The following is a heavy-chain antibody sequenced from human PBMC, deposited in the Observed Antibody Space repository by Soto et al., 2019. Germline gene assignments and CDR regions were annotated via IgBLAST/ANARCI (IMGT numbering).Heavy chain of an antibody. CDR2: IYYSGST. V-gene: IGHV4-39*01. Sequence: SETLSLTCTVSGGSISSSSYYWGWIRQPPGKGLEWIGSIYYSGSTYYNPSLKSRVTISVDTSKNQFSLKLSSVTAADTAVYYCARRYSRRYDSWSGYFEGSRWFDPWGQETLVTVSS. J-gene: IGHJ5*02. CDR1: GGSISSSSYY. D-gene: IGHD3-3*01. CDR3: ARRYSRRYDSWSGYFEGSRWFDP.